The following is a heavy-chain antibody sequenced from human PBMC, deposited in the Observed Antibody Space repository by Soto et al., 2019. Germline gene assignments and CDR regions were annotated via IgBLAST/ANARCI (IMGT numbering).Heavy chain of an antibody. CDR1: GFRFSRYA. Sequence: VGSLRLSCVGSGFRFSRYAMSWVRQAPGKGLEWVSTISAIGDTTYHADSVKGRFTISRDNSKNTLYLQMNSLRAEDTAVYYCANFQRYDYGYDDDFWGQGLLVTVFS. J-gene: IGHJ4*02. V-gene: IGHV3-23*01. CDR3: ANFQRYDYGYDDDF. D-gene: IGHD4-17*01. CDR2: ISAIGDTT.